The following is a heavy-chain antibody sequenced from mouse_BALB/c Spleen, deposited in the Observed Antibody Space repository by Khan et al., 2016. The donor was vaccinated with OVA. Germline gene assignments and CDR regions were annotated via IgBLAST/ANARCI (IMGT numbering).Heavy chain of an antibody. CDR1: GYTFTTYY. V-gene: IGHV1S56*01. J-gene: IGHJ4*01. Sequence: QVQLKESGPELVKPGASVRISCKASGYTFTTYYIHWVKQRPGQGLQWIGWIYPGSVNPQYNEHFKGQVALTADKSSRTAYMQLSSLTTEDSAVYFCTRNDYFVGDAMDYWGQGTSVTVSS. CDR2: IYPGSVNP. CDR3: TRNDYFVGDAMDY. D-gene: IGHD2-4*01.